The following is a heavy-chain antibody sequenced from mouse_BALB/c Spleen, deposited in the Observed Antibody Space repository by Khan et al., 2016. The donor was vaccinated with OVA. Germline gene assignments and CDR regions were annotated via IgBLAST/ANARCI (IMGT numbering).Heavy chain of an antibody. CDR3: ARDYGSLYWFFDV. J-gene: IGHJ1*01. Sequence: VQLKQSGPGLVKPSQTVSLTCTVTGISITSGNYRWSWIRQFPGNKLEWIGNIYYSGTVTYTPSLTSRTTITRDTSKNQFFLEMNSLTAEDTATYYCARDYGSLYWFFDVWGAGTTVTVSS. CDR2: IYYSGTV. CDR1: GISITSGNYR. D-gene: IGHD1-1*01. V-gene: IGHV3-5*02.